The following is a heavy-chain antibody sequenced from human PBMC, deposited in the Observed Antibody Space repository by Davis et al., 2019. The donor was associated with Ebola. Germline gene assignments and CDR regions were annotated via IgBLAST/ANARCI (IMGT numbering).Heavy chain of an antibody. Sequence: ASVKVSCKASGYTFTSYYMHWVRQAPGQGLEWMGIINPSGGSTSYAQKFQGRVTMTRDTSTSTVYMELSSLRSEDTAVYYCARDREQWLVLSLFDYWGQGTLVTVSS. CDR3: ARDREQWLVLSLFDY. CDR1: GYTFTSYY. D-gene: IGHD6-19*01. J-gene: IGHJ4*02. CDR2: INPSGGST. V-gene: IGHV1-46*01.